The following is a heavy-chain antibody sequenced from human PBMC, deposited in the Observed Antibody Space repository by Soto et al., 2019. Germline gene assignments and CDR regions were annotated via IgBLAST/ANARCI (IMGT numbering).Heavy chain of an antibody. CDR3: AKSNVAEGSGKGYYYYMDV. Sequence: EVQLLESGGGLVQPGGSLRLSCAASGFTFSSYAMSWVRQAPGKGLEWVSAISGSGGSTYYADSVKGRFTISRDNSENTLYLQMNSLRAEDTAVYYCAKSNVAEGSGKGYYYYMDVWGKGTTVTVSS. V-gene: IGHV3-23*01. J-gene: IGHJ6*03. CDR2: ISGSGGST. CDR1: GFTFSSYA. D-gene: IGHD3-10*01.